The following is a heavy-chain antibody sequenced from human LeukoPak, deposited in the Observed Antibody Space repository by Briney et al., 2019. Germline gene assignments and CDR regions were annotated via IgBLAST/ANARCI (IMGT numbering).Heavy chain of an antibody. CDR2: IGAYNGNT. V-gene: IGHV1-18*01. Sequence: ASVKVSCKASGYTFTSYGISWVRQAPGQGLEWMGWIGAYNGNTNYAQKLQGRVTMTTDTSTSTAYMELRSLRSDDTAVCYCARVKWAIAAAGTCYFDYWGQGTLVTVSS. D-gene: IGHD6-13*01. CDR1: GYTFTSYG. CDR3: ARVKWAIAAAGTCYFDY. J-gene: IGHJ4*02.